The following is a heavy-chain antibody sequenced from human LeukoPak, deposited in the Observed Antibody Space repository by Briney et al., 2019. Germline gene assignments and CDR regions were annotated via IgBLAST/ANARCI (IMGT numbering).Heavy chain of an antibody. CDR1: RFTFSSYA. J-gene: IGHJ5*01. V-gene: IGHV3-23*01. CDR3: VRDQYEGICPDS. Sequence: GGSLRLSCAASRFTFSSYAMSWVRQAPGKGLEWVSTISGSGDNTYHADSVKGRFTISRDNSKNTLSLQMNSLRADDTAIYYCVRDQYEGICPDSWGQGTLVTVSS. D-gene: IGHD2/OR15-2a*01. CDR2: ISGSGDNT.